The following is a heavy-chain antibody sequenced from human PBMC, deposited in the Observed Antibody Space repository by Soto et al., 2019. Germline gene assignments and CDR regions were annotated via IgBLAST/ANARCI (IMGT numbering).Heavy chain of an antibody. D-gene: IGHD4-17*01. CDR2: ISSSSSYI. V-gene: IGHV3-21*01. Sequence: GGSLRLSCAASGFTFSSYSMNWVRQAPGKGLEWVSSISSSSSYIYYTDSVKGRFTISRDNAKNSLYLQMNSLRAEDPAVDYYSSETGLYGAHSFDNWGQGTMVTVSS. CDR3: SSETGLYGAHSFDN. CDR1: GFTFSSYS. J-gene: IGHJ3*02.